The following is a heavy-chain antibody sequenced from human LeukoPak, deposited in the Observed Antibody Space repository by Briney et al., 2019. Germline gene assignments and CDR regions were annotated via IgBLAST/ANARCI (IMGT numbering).Heavy chain of an antibody. V-gene: IGHV4-59*01. D-gene: IGHD3-22*01. J-gene: IGHJ4*02. CDR3: ARGPSRGSSGYYDF. CDR1: GDSISGSY. CDR2: IYYSGST. Sequence: SETLSLTCTVSGDSISGSYWNWIRQPPGKGLEWIGYIYYSGSTNYNPSLQSRVTISIDTSKIQFSLELNSVTAADTAVYYCARGPSRGSSGYYDFWGPGTLVTVSS.